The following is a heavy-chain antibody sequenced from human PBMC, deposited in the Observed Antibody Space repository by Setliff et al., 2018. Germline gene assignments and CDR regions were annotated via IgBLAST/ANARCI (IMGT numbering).Heavy chain of an antibody. CDR1: GASISSGDYY. J-gene: IGHJ6*03. V-gene: IGHV4-61*08. Sequence: SETLSLTCTVSGASISSGDYYWSWIRQPPGKGLEWIGYIYSSGSTYYNPSLKSRVTMSIDTSKNQFSLKLNSVTAADMAVYYCAREQWLDPPGYYYMDVWAKGTTVTVSS. CDR2: IYSSGST. D-gene: IGHD6-19*01. CDR3: AREQWLDPPGYYYMDV.